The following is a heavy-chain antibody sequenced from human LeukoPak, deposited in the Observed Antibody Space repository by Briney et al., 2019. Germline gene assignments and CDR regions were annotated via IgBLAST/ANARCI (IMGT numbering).Heavy chain of an antibody. D-gene: IGHD3-22*01. V-gene: IGHV3-33*01. CDR2: IWYDGSNK. Sequence: GGSLRLSCAASGFTFSSYGMHWVRQAPGKGLEWVAVIWYDGSNKYYADSVKGRFTISRDNSKNTLYLQMNSLRAEDTAVYYCARDTYYHYYDSSGYYIDYWRQGTLVTVSS. CDR3: ARDTYYHYYDSSGYYIDY. CDR1: GFTFSSYG. J-gene: IGHJ4*02.